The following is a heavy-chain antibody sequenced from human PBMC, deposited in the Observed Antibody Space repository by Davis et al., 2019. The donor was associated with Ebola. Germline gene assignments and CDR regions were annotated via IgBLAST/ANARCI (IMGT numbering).Heavy chain of an antibody. Sequence: PGGSLRLSCAASGFTFSDYYMSWIRQAPGKGLEWVSYISSSASTIYYADSVKGRFTISRDNAKNSAYLQMNSLRAEDTAVYYCAREQPCGGSCYSFLDSWGQGTLVTVSS. V-gene: IGHV3-11*01. D-gene: IGHD2-15*01. CDR3: AREQPCGGSCYSFLDS. CDR2: ISSSASTI. CDR1: GFTFSDYY. J-gene: IGHJ4*02.